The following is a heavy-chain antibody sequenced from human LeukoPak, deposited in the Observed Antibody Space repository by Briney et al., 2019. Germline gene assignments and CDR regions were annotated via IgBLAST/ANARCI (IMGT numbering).Heavy chain of an antibody. D-gene: IGHD1-26*01. Sequence: SETLSLTCAVSGYSISSGYYWGWIRQPPGKGLEWIGHISYSGNTNYNSSLRSRVTISVDTSNNQFSLRLSSVTAADTAVYYCARDSYTGSHFEDTFDIWGQGTMVTVSS. V-gene: IGHV4-61*01. CDR2: ISYSGNT. J-gene: IGHJ3*02. CDR1: GYSISSGYY. CDR3: ARDSYTGSHFEDTFDI.